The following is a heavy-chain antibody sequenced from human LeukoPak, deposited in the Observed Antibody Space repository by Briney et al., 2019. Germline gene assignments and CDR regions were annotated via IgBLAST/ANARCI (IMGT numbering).Heavy chain of an antibody. J-gene: IGHJ6*03. Sequence: ASVKVSCKASGYTFTNYGISWVRQAPGQGLEWMGWISIYNGNTNYAQKFQGRVTMTRDTSTSTAYMELRSLRSEDTAVYYCARAVVAAAGMDYYYMDVWGKGTTVTVSS. CDR2: ISIYNGNT. CDR1: GYTFTNYG. CDR3: ARAVVAAAGMDYYYMDV. V-gene: IGHV1-18*01. D-gene: IGHD6-13*01.